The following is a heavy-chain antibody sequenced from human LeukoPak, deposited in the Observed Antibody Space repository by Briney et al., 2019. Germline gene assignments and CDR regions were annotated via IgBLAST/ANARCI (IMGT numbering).Heavy chain of an antibody. V-gene: IGHV3-21*01. J-gene: IGHJ4*02. D-gene: IGHD2-2*01. CDR3: ARVCSSTSCYSALDY. CDR1: GFTFSSYG. Sequence: GGSLRLSCAASGFTFSSYGMNWVRQAPGKGLEWVSSISSSSSYICYADSVKGRFTISRDNAKNSLYLQMNSLRAEDTAVYYCARVCSSTSCYSALDYWGQGTLVTVSS. CDR2: ISSSSSYI.